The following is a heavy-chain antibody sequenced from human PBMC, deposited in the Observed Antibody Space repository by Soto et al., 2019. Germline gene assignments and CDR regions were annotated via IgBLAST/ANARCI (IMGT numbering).Heavy chain of an antibody. V-gene: IGHV4-61*01. CDR2: IYYSGST. CDR1: GGSVSGGNYY. D-gene: IGHD3-22*01. Sequence: SETLSLTCTVSGGSVSGGNYYWSWIRQPPGKGLEWIGYIYYSGSTNYNPSLMSRVTLSVDTSKNQFSLNLSSVTAADTPVYYCARDTKEYYYDSSGYYLGYYYYGIDVWGQGTTVTVSS. CDR3: ARDTKEYYYDSSGYYLGYYYYGIDV. J-gene: IGHJ6*02.